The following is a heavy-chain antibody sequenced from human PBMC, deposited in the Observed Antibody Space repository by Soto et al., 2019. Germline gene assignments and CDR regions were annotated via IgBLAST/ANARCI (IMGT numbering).Heavy chain of an antibody. Sequence: GGSLRHSCAGSGFTFSSYAMSWVRQAPGKGLEWVSGISGSGGSTYYADPVKGRFTISRDNSKTTLYLQMNSLRAEDTAVYYCAKDRSSSLVPNDSRGQGTLVPVSS. D-gene: IGHD6-19*01. CDR2: ISGSGGST. CDR3: AKDRSSSLVPNDS. CDR1: GFTFSSYA. J-gene: IGHJ4*02. V-gene: IGHV3-23*01.